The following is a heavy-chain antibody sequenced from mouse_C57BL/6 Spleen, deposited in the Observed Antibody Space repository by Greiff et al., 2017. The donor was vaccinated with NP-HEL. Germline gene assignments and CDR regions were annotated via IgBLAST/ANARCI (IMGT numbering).Heavy chain of an antibody. CDR2: INPYNGDT. V-gene: IGHV1-20*01. J-gene: IGHJ2*01. CDR3: ARDYYYGPFDY. CDR1: GYSFTGYF. Sequence: VQLQQSGPELVKPGDSVKISCKASGYSFTGYFMNWVMQSHGKSLEWIGRINPYNGDTFYNPKFKGKATLTVDKSSSTAHMELRSLTSEDSAVYYCARDYYYGPFDYWGQGTTLTVSS. D-gene: IGHD1-1*01.